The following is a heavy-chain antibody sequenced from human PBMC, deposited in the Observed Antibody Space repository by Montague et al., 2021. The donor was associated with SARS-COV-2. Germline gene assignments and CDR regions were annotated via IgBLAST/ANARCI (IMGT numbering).Heavy chain of an antibody. Sequence: SGTLSPTCAIYGGSFSGYYWSWIRQPPEKGLEWIGEINQSGRTNNNPSLKSRVIISVDTSKNQFSLKLSSVTAADTAVYYCARRGSSVWGVTVSAELDCWGQGILVIVSS. CDR3: ARRGSSVWGVTVSAELDC. V-gene: IGHV4-34*01. J-gene: IGHJ4*02. CDR1: GGSFSGYY. CDR2: INQSGRT. D-gene: IGHD3-10*01.